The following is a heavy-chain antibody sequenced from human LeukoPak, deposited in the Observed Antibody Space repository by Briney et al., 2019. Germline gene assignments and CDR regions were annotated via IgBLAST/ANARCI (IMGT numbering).Heavy chain of an antibody. CDR1: GFTFSSYS. J-gene: IGHJ6*03. D-gene: IGHD5-18*01. CDR3: AKGGYSNGRHYYYYMDV. Sequence: GGSLRLSCAASGFTFSSYSMNWVRQAPGKGLEWVSSFSFNGESTYYADSAKGRFTISRDNSKNTLYLQMNSLRAEDTAVYYCAKGGYSNGRHYYYYMDVWGEGTTVTVSS. V-gene: IGHV3-23*01. CDR2: FSFNGEST.